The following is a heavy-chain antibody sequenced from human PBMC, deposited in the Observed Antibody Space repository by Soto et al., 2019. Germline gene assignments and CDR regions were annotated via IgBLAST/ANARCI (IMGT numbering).Heavy chain of an antibody. CDR2: ISGGGDTP. D-gene: IGHD3-10*01. CDR3: AKGRGGSGSLTPRVDF. J-gene: IGHJ4*02. V-gene: IGHV3-23*01. Sequence: EVQLLESGGGLVQPGGSLRLSCAASGFTFNNYAMTWFRQAPGKGLEWVSAISGGGDTPSYADSVKGRFTVSRDGSKNTLYLQMSSLRAEDTALYYCAKGRGGSGSLTPRVDFWGQGTLGPVSS. CDR1: GFTFNNYA.